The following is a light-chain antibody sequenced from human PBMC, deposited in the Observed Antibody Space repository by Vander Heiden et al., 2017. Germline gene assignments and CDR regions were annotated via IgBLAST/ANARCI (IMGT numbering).Light chain of an antibody. V-gene: IGKV1-33*01. J-gene: IGKJ3*01. CDR1: QDITTY. CDR3: QQYDSLPFT. Sequence: DIQMTQSPPSLSASVGDRVTITCQASQDITTYFNWYQQRPGKAPELLISDASNLESGVPSRFTGSGSGTDFIFTISSLQPEDIATFYCQQYDSLPFTFGPGTTVDIK. CDR2: DAS.